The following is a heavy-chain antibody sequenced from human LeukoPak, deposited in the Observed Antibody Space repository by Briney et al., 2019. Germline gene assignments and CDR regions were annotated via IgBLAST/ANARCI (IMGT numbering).Heavy chain of an antibody. J-gene: IGHJ4*02. CDR3: AKGRDYGDY. Sequence: PGGSLTLSCEVSGFTFSSYWMTWVRQAPGKGLQWVANINQDGREKYYMDSMKGRLTISRDNTENSVFLQMTSLRPEGTAMYFCAKGRDYGDYWGQGTLVAVSS. CDR2: INQDGREK. V-gene: IGHV3-7*01. CDR1: GFTFSSYW.